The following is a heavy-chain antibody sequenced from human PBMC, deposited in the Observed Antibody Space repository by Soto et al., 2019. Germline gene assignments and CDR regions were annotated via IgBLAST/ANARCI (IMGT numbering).Heavy chain of an antibody. V-gene: IGHV4-31*03. D-gene: IGHD4-17*01. CDR1: GGSISSGGYY. J-gene: IGHJ5*02. Sequence: QVQLQESGPGLVKPSQTLSLTCTVSGGSISSGGYYWSWIRQHPGKGLEWIGYIYYSGSTYYNPSLKSRVTISVDTSKNQFSLKLSSVTAADTAVYYCAREELGAYGDSHWFDPWGQGTLVTVSS. CDR2: IYYSGST. CDR3: AREELGAYGDSHWFDP.